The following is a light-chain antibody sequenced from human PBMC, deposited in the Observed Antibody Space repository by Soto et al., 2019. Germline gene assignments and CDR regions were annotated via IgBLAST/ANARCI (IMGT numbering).Light chain of an antibody. CDR1: ETIKVY. CDR2: GAS. J-gene: IGKJ1*01. Sequence: DIQMTQSPSSLSASVGGRVTIRCRASETIKVYLNWYQHKPGKAPNLLIFGASNLRGGVPSRFTGSGSGTDFTLTIHRLQPEDFATYYCQQSYTTPWTFGLGPKVEIK. V-gene: IGKV1-39*01. CDR3: QQSYTTPWT.